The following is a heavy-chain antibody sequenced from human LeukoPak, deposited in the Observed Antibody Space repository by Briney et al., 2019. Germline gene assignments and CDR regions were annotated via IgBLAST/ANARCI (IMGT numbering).Heavy chain of an antibody. CDR1: GFTFSSHE. Sequence: GGSLRLSCAASGFTFSSHEMTWDRQAPGKGLEWVSYISSSGSSTDYADSVKGRFTVSRDVSENMLYLQMSSLRADDTAVYYCARGGVATAWGAFDVWGQGTMVTVSS. J-gene: IGHJ3*01. CDR3: ARGGVATAWGAFDV. CDR2: ISSSGSST. V-gene: IGHV3-48*03. D-gene: IGHD4-23*01.